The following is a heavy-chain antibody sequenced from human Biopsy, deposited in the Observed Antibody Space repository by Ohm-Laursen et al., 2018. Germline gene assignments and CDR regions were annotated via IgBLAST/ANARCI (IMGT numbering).Heavy chain of an antibody. J-gene: IGHJ4*02. V-gene: IGHV3-11*01. Sequence: SLRLSCAASGFPVSDYYMSWIRQAPGRGLEWVSDINSSGSTKYHAESVKGRFTISRDNAMNSVYLQMNSLRGEDTAVYYCARAVGIAAAPIGYWGQGTLVTVS. D-gene: IGHD2-15*01. CDR2: INSSGSTK. CDR3: ARAVGIAAAPIGY. CDR1: GFPVSDYY.